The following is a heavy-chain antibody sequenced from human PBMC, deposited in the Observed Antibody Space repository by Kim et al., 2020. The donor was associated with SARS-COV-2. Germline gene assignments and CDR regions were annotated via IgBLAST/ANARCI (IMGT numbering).Heavy chain of an antibody. D-gene: IGHD3-22*01. CDR2: IKHCGST. CDR1: AGSFSGYY. CDR3: ARVSPVYDSSAAGAFYI. V-gene: IGHV4-34*01. J-gene: IGHJ3*02. Sequence: SETLSLTCAVYAGSFSGYYWSWISQPPVKGRGWIGEIKHCGSTNSNASLKSRVTISVDTSKIQFSLKLTSVSAADTAVYYCARVSPVYDSSAAGAFYISGQGKMVTVSS.